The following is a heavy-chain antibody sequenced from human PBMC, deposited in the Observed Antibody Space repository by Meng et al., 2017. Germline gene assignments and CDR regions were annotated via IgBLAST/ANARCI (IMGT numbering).Heavy chain of an antibody. CDR2: ISYDGSNK. Sequence: GESLKISCAASGFTFSSYAMHWVRQAPGKGLEWVAVISYDGSNKYYADSVKGRFTISRDNSKNTLYLQMNSPRAEDTAVYYCARGRPFQRITMVRGVITFGGFDYWGQGTLVTVSS. V-gene: IGHV3-30*04. J-gene: IGHJ4*02. CDR3: ARGRPFQRITMVRGVITFGGFDY. CDR1: GFTFSSYA. D-gene: IGHD3-10*01.